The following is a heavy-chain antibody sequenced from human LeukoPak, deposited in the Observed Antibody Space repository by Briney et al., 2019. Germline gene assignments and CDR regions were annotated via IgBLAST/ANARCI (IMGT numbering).Heavy chain of an antibody. J-gene: IGHJ6*03. Sequence: SETLSLTCTVSGGSISSYYWSWIRQPPGKGLEWIGYIYYSGSTNYNPSHKSRVTISVDTSKNQFSLKLSSVTAADTAVYYCARVEGTYYYYMDVWGKGTTVTVSS. D-gene: IGHD1-1*01. V-gene: IGHV4-59*01. CDR1: GGSISSYY. CDR3: ARVEGTYYYYMDV. CDR2: IYYSGST.